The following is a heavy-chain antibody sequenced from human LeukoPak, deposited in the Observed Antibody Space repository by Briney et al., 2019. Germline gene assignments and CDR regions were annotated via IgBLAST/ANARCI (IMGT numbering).Heavy chain of an antibody. CDR2: IIPIFGTA. D-gene: IGHD3-9*01. Sequence: ASVKVSCKASGGTFSSYAISWVRQAPGQGLEWMGGIIPIFGTANYAQKFQGRVTITADEFTSTAYMELSSLRSEDTAVYYCAREGRYYDILTGKDALNWFDPWGQGTLVTVSS. CDR3: AREGRYYDILTGKDALNWFDP. J-gene: IGHJ5*02. V-gene: IGHV1-69*01. CDR1: GGTFSSYA.